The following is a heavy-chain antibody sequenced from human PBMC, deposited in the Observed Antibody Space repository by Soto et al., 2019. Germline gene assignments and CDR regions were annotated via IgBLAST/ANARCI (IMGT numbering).Heavy chain of an antibody. J-gene: IGHJ6*03. CDR1: GFTFSSYS. V-gene: IGHV3-21*01. D-gene: IGHD2-2*01. Sequence: PGGSLRLSCAASGFTFSSYSMNWVRQAPGKGLEWVSSISSSSSYIYYADSVKGRFTISRDNAKNSLYLQMNSLRAEDTAVYYCARFKCSSTSCYDPPHYYYYYMDVWGKGTTVTVSS. CDR3: ARFKCSSTSCYDPPHYYYYYMDV. CDR2: ISSSSSYI.